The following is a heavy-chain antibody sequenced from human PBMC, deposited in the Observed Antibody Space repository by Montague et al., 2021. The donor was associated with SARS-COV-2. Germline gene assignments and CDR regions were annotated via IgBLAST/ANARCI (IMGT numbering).Heavy chain of an antibody. Sequence: PALVKPTQTLTLTCTFSGFSLSTPHVGVGWIRQPPGNALEWVAVIYSNDEKRYSPSLRNRHTITKDTAKNQVVLSLTYVDPVDTATYYCAHLIRYYDIFTGMPFGYWGQGSQITVSS. CDR2: IYSNDEK. CDR1: GFSLSTPHVG. D-gene: IGHD3-9*01. V-gene: IGHV2-5*01. CDR3: AHLIRYYDIFTGMPFGY. J-gene: IGHJ4*02.